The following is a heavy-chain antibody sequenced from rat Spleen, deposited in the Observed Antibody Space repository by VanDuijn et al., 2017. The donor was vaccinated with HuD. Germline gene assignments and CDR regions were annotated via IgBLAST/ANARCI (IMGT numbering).Heavy chain of an antibody. CDR2: ISGNSGTI. Sequence: EVQVVESGGGLVQPGRSLKLSCVASGFTFSDYGMNWIRQAPGKGLEWIAYISGNSGTIYYADTVKGRFTISRDNAKNTLYLRLSSLRSEDTALYYCARDYGRFGYWGQGTLVTVSS. D-gene: IGHD1-11*01. V-gene: IGHV5-34*01. CDR1: GFTFSDYG. CDR3: ARDYGRFGY. J-gene: IGHJ3*01.